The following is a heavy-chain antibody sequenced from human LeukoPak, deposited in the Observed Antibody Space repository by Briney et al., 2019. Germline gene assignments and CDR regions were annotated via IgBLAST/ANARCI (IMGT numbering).Heavy chain of an antibody. J-gene: IGHJ4*02. CDR2: INSGGTT. CDR1: GFNVSSTY. Sequence: GGSLRLSCVASGFNVSSTYMNWVRQAPGKGLEWVSLINSGGTTYYPDSVKGRFTIARDNSKNTLFLQMNSLRAEDSGVYYCARDVRPDYWGQGTLVTVST. V-gene: IGHV3-66*01. CDR3: ARDVRPDY. D-gene: IGHD6-6*01.